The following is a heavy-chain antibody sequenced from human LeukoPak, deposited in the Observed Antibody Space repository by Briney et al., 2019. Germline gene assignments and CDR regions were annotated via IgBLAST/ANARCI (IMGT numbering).Heavy chain of an antibody. D-gene: IGHD2-2*01. CDR2: ISGSGGST. J-gene: IGHJ4*02. Sequence: GGSLRLSCAASGFTFSSYAMSWVRQAPGKGLEWVSAISGSGGSTYYADSVKGRFTISRDNSKNTLYLQMNSLRAEDTAVYYYAKVQGVVPAAPADYWGQGTLVTVSS. V-gene: IGHV3-23*01. CDR3: AKVQGVVPAAPADY. CDR1: GFTFSSYA.